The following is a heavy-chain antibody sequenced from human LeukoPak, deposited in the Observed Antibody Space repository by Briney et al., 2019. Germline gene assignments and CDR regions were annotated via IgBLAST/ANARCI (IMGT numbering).Heavy chain of an antibody. Sequence: GGSLRLSCAASGFTFSSYAMHWVRQAPGKGLEWVAVMSHDGGIEKYADSVKGRFTISRDNSKKTLYLQMNSLRSDDAAVYYCARAKIIHSITHMDVWGQGTTVTVSS. J-gene: IGHJ6*02. CDR2: MSHDGGIE. CDR3: ARAKIIHSITHMDV. CDR1: GFTFSSYA. D-gene: IGHD2/OR15-2a*01. V-gene: IGHV3-30*04.